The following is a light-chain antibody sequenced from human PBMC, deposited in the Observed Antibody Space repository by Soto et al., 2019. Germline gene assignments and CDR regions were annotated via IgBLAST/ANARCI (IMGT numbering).Light chain of an antibody. CDR2: AAS. CDR1: QSISSY. Sequence: DIQMTQSPSSLSASVGDRVTITCRASQSISSYLNWYQQKPGKAPKLLIYAASSFQSGVPSRFSGSGYGTEFTLTISSLQPEDSATYYCQQSYNTPITFGQGTRLEI. V-gene: IGKV1-39*01. J-gene: IGKJ5*01. CDR3: QQSYNTPIT.